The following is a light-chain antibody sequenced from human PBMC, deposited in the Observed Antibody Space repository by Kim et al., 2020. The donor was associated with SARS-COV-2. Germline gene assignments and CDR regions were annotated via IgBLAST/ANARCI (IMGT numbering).Light chain of an antibody. CDR1: KLGDKY. Sequence: VSPGQTASITCSGDKLGDKYACWYQQKPGQSPVVVIHQDSKRPSGIPERFSGSNSGNSATLTISGTQAMDEADYYCQAWDSSTVVFGGGTQLTVL. V-gene: IGLV3-1*01. CDR3: QAWDSSTVV. CDR2: QDS. J-gene: IGLJ2*01.